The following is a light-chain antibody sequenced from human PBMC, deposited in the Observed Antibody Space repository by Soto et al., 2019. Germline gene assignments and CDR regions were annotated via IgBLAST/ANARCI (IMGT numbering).Light chain of an antibody. CDR1: SSNIGAGYD. Sequence: QAVVTQPPSVSGAPGQRVTISCTGSSSNIGAGYDVHWYQQLPGTAPKLLIYGNSNRPSGVPDRFSGSKSGTSASLAITGLQPDDEADHYCPSYDSSLTLRVFGTGTKVTVL. CDR2: GNS. CDR3: PSYDSSLTLRV. J-gene: IGLJ1*01. V-gene: IGLV1-40*01.